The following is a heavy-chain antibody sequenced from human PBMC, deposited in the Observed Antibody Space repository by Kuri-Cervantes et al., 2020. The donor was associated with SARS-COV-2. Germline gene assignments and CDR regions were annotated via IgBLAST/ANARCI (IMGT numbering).Heavy chain of an antibody. V-gene: IGHV3-64D*06. CDR1: GFTFSSSG. CDR2: ISIDGSEI. J-gene: IGHJ4*02. D-gene: IGHD6-13*01. Sequence: GESLKISCSASGFTFSSSGFHWVRQAPGKGLEYVSAISIDGSEIFYADSVRGRFTISRDNSKNTLYLQMSSLRAEDTAVYYCAKDLAASVTRGYFDYWGQGTLVTVSS. CDR3: AKDLAASVTRGYFDY.